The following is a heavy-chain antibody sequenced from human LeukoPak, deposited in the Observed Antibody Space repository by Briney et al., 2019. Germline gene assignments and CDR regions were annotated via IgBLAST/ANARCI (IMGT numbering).Heavy chain of an antibody. J-gene: IGHJ4*02. V-gene: IGHV3-23*01. CDR1: GFTFSSYA. D-gene: IGHD3-16*02. CDR2: IGGSGGST. CDR3: AYDYVWGSYPEYYFDY. Sequence: GGSLRLSCAAPGFTFSSYAMSWVRQAPGKGLEWVSAIGGSGGSTYYADSVKGRFTISRDNSKNTLYLQMNSLRAEDTAVYYCAYDYVWGSYPEYYFDYWGQGTLVTVSS.